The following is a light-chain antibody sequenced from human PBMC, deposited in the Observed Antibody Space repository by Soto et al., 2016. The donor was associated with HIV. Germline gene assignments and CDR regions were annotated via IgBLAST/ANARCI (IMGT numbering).Light chain of an antibody. J-gene: IGKJ1*01. CDR2: KAS. Sequence: DIQMTQSPSILSASVGDRVTITCRASQSISDWLAWYQQKPGKAPKLLIYKASVLENGVPSRFRGVGSGTEFTLTITSLRPDDFATYHCQQYSNFPRTFGQRDQRWKSN. V-gene: IGKV1-5*03. CDR1: QSISDW. CDR3: QQYSNFPRT.